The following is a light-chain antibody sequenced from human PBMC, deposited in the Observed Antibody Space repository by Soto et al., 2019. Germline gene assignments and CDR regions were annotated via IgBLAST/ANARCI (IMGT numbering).Light chain of an antibody. CDR3: MQRIGFPLT. Sequence: DIVVTQTPLSLSVTPGQPASISFKSSQSLLHTDGKTYLYWYLQKPGQSPQXLXYTLSYRASGVPDRFSGSGSGTDFTLKISRVEDEDGGIYYCMQRIGFPLTFGGGTKVDNK. CDR2: TLS. CDR1: QSLLHTDGKTY. J-gene: IGKJ4*01. V-gene: IGKV2-40*01.